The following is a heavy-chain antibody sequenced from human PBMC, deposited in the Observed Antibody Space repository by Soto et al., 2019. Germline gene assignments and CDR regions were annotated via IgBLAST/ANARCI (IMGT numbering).Heavy chain of an antibody. J-gene: IGHJ6*02. V-gene: IGHV1-69*12. CDR2: IIPIFGTA. Sequence: QVQLVQSGAEVMQPGSSVRVSCKASGGTVSSYAISWVRQSPGQGREWMGGIIPIFGTADYAQKFQGRVTSTEDESTTTAYMELSSLRSEDKGVYFCARDKARVRVGGNYYYGMDVWGQGTTVTVSS. D-gene: IGHD1-1*01. CDR1: GGTVSSYA. CDR3: ARDKARVRVGGNYYYGMDV.